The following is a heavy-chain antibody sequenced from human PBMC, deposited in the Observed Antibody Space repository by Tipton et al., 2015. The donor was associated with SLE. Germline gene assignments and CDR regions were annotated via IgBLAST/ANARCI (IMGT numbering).Heavy chain of an antibody. CDR2: IHYSGTA. CDR3: ARGTNWGSYFDF. D-gene: IGHD7-27*01. CDR1: GASISNDNYF. J-gene: IGHJ4*02. Sequence: TLSLTCSVSGASISNDNYFWSWLRHHPPKGLEWIGYIHYSGTAHYNPSLMGRATLSVDTSKNQFSLNLRSVTAADAAVYYCARGTNWGSYFDFWGQGALVTVSS. V-gene: IGHV4-31*03.